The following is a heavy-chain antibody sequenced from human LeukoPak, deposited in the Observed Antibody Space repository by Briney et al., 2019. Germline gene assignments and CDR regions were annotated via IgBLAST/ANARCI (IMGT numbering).Heavy chain of an antibody. CDR2: IYSGGST. D-gene: IGHD6-13*01. CDR3: VKDRVSISSSGYFDY. V-gene: IGHV3-53*05. CDR1: GFTVSSNY. Sequence: PGGSLRLSCAASGFTVSSNYMSWVRQAPGKGLEWVSVIYSGGSTYYADSVKGRFTISRDNSKNTLYLQMSSLRAEDTAVYYCVKDRVSISSSGYFDYWGQGTLVTVSS. J-gene: IGHJ4*02.